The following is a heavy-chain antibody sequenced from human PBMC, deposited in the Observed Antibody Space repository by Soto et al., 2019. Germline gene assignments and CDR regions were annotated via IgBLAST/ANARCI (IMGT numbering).Heavy chain of an antibody. D-gene: IGHD5-12*01. CDR3: ARDWLGCSFDY. CDR2: IWYDGSNR. V-gene: IGHV3-33*01. J-gene: IGHJ4*02. CDR1: GFSFTDYG. Sequence: QVQMVQSGGGMVQPGRSLRLSCATSGFSFTDYGMHWVRQAPGKGLEWVAVIWYDGSNRDYPDSVKGRFTISRDDSKNTVYLQMNSLRAEDTAVYYCARDWLGCSFDYWGQGTLVTVSS.